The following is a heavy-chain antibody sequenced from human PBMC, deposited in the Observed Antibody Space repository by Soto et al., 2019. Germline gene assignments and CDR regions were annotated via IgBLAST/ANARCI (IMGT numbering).Heavy chain of an antibody. CDR3: ARVGGNWNDDYFDY. D-gene: IGHD1-1*01. Sequence: QVQLVQSGAEVKKPGASVKVSCKASGYTFSDHDINWVRQATGQGPEWLGWMNPNSGDTGYAQNLQGRVTMTRDNSIRTAYMELSSLRSEDTAVYYCARVGGNWNDDYFDYWGQGTRVTVSS. CDR2: MNPNSGDT. CDR1: GYTFSDHD. J-gene: IGHJ4*02. V-gene: IGHV1-8*01.